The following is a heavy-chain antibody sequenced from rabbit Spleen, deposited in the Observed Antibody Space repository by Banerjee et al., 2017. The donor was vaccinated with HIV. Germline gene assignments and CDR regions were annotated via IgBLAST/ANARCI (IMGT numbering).Heavy chain of an antibody. D-gene: IGHD8-1*01. CDR3: ARDTGTSFSTYGMDL. Sequence: QSLEESGGDLVKPGASLTLTCMSSGVSFSGSSYMCWVRQAPGKGLEWIACIDTGSSGFTYFASWAKGRFTISKTSSTTVTLQMTSLTAADTATYFCARDTGTSFSTYGMDLWGPGTRVTVS. J-gene: IGHJ6*01. V-gene: IGHV1S40*01. CDR2: IDTGSSGFT. CDR1: GVSFSGSSY.